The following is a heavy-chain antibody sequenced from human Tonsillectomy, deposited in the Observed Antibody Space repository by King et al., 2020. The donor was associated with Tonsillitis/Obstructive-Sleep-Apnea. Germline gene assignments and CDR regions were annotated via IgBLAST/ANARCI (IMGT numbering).Heavy chain of an antibody. D-gene: IGHD2-2*01. CDR3: ARAEYCSSTSCYDSAMDV. Sequence: VQLVESGGGLVQPGGSLRLSCAASGFTFSSYWMHWVRQAPGKGLVWVSRINNDRSSTSYADSVKGRFTISSDNTKNTLYLQMSSLRAEDTAVYYCARAEYCSSTSCYDSAMDVWGKGTTITVSS. V-gene: IGHV3-74*01. J-gene: IGHJ6*03. CDR1: GFTFSSYW. CDR2: INNDRSST.